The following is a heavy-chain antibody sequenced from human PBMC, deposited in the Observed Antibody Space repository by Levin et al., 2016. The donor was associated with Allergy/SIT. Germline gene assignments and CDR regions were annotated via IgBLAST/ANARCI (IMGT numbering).Heavy chain of an antibody. CDR3: ARARLGSVYCGGDCSPWFDP. J-gene: IGHJ5*02. V-gene: IGHV4-59*01. CDR2: IYYSGST. D-gene: IGHD2-21*02. Sequence: WIRQPPGKGLEWIGYIYYSGSTNYNPSLKSRVTISVDTSKNQFSLKLSSVTAADTAVYYCARARLGSVYCGGDCSPWFDPWGQGTLVTVSS.